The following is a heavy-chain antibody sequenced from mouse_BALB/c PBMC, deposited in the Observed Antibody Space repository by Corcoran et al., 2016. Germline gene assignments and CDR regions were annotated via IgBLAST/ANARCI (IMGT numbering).Heavy chain of an antibody. J-gene: IGHJ4*01. CDR1: GFNIKDTY. CDR2: IDPANGNT. D-gene: IGHD2-4*01. CDR3: ARVITTKGNYAMDY. V-gene: IGHV14-3*02. Sequence: EVQLQQSGAGLVKPGASVKLSCTASGFNIKDTYMHWVKQRPEQGLEWIGRIDPANGNTKYDPKFQGKATITADTSSNTAYLQLSSLTSEDTAVYYCARVITTKGNYAMDYWGQGTSVTVSS.